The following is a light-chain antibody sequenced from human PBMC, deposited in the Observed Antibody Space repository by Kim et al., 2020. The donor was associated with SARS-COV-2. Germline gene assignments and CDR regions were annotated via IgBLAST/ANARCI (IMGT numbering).Light chain of an antibody. J-gene: IGKJ5*01. CDR2: GAS. V-gene: IGKV1-39*01. CDR1: QSISTY. Sequence: ASVGDRFTITCRASQSISTYLNWYQFQPGKAPRVLISGASDLQTGVPSRFSGSGTGTHFTLTITSLQPEDSALYFCQQSYSALITFGQGTRLEIK. CDR3: QQSYSALIT.